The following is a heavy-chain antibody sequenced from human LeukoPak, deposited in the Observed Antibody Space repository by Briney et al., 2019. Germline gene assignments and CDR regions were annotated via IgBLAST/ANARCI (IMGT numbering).Heavy chain of an antibody. CDR3: ARGLSGYSYGLDY. CDR1: GFTFSSYA. Sequence: PGGSLRLSCAASGFTFSSYAMHWVRQAPGKGLEWVAVISYDGSNKYYADSVKGRFTISRDNSKNTLYLQMNSLRAEDTAVYYCARGLSGYSYGLDYWGQGTLVTVSS. D-gene: IGHD5-18*01. J-gene: IGHJ4*02. V-gene: IGHV3-30-3*01. CDR2: ISYDGSNK.